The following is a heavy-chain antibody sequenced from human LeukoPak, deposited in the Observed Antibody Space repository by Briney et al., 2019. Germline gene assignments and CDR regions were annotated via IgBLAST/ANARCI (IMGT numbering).Heavy chain of an antibody. J-gene: IGHJ5*02. D-gene: IGHD3-10*01. V-gene: IGHV1-18*01. Sequence: ASVKVSCKASGYTFTSYGISWVRQAPGQGLEWMGWISAYNGNTNYAQKLQGRVTMTTDTSTSTAYMELRSLRSDDTAVYYCARVGMVRGARQLGIDPWGQGTLVTVSS. CDR3: ARVGMVRGARQLGIDP. CDR2: ISAYNGNT. CDR1: GYTFTSYG.